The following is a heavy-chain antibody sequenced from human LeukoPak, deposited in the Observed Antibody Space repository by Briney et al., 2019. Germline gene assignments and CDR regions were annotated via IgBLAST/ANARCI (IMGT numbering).Heavy chain of an antibody. CDR2: IIPIFGSA. CDR1: GGTFSNYA. CDR3: ARPSPRGSGDWFDP. J-gene: IGHJ5*02. Sequence: SVKVSCKASGGTFSNYAISWVRQAPGQGLEWMGGIIPIFGSANYAQKFQGRVTITADESTSTAYMELSSLRSEDTAVYYCARPSPRGSGDWFDPWGQGTLVTVSS. V-gene: IGHV1-69*13. D-gene: IGHD2-15*01.